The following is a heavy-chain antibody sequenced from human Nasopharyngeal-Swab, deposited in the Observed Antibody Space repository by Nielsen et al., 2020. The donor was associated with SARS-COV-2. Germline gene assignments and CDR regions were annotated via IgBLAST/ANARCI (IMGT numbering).Heavy chain of an antibody. D-gene: IGHD6-19*01. CDR2: IYYSGST. CDR1: GGSIRRYS. V-gene: IGHV4-59*01. J-gene: IGHJ4*02. CDR3: ASVGYSSGWYFDY. Sequence: SATLSLTCTVSGGSIRRYSLSWIRQPPGKGLEWIGYIYYSGSTNYNPSLKSRVTISVDTSKNQFSLKLSSVTAADTAVYYCASVGYSSGWYFDYWGQGTLVTVSS.